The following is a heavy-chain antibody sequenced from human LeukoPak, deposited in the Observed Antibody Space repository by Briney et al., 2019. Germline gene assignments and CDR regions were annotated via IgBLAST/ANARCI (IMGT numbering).Heavy chain of an antibody. CDR2: IYYTGNT. V-gene: IGHV4-39*01. Sequence: PSETLSLTCSVSGISISSSNSYWGWIRQPPGTRLEWIGSIYYTGNTYYNASIKSRVTISIDTSRNQISLRLTSVTATDTAMYYCARQTGSGLFTLPGGQGTLVTVSS. J-gene: IGHJ4*02. CDR3: ARQTGSGLFTLP. CDR1: GISISSSNSY. D-gene: IGHD3/OR15-3a*01.